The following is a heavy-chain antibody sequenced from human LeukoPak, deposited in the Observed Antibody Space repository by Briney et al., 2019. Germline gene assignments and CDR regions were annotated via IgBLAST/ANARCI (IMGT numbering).Heavy chain of an antibody. V-gene: IGHV3-23*01. CDR1: GFTFSSYA. CDR3: AKGTPWRFGELLYSWFDP. D-gene: IGHD3-10*01. CDR2: ISGSGGST. J-gene: IGHJ5*02. Sequence: GGSLRLSCAASGFTFSSYAMSWVRQAPGKGLEWVSAISGSGGSTYYADSVKGRFTISRDNSKNTLYLRMNSLRAEDTAVYYCAKGTPWRFGELLYSWFDPWGQGTLVTVSS.